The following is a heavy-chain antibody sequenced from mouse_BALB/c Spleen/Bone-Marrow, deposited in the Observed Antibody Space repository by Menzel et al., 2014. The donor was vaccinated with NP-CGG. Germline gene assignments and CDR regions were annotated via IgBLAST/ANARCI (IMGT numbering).Heavy chain of an antibody. CDR1: GFDFRRYW. J-gene: IGHJ2*01. CDR2: INPESSTI. CDR3: ARLGYYGYFVD. D-gene: IGHD2-3*01. V-gene: IGHV4-1*02. Sequence: DVKLQESGGGLVQPGGSLKLSCAASGFDFRRYWMSWVRQAPGKGLEWIGEINPESSTINYTPSLKYKFIISRDNAKNTLYLQMSKVRSEDTALYYCARLGYYGYFVDWGQGTTLTVSS.